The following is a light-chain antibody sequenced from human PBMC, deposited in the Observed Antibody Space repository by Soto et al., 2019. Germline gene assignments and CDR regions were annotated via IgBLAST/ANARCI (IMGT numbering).Light chain of an antibody. Sequence: EIVLTQSPGTLSLSPGERATLSCRASQSVSSSYLAWYQQKPGQAPRLLIYGASSRATGIPDRSSGSGSGTDFTLTISRLEPEDFAVYYCQQYGSSQSFGQGNKVEIK. V-gene: IGKV3-20*01. CDR1: QSVSSSY. J-gene: IGKJ1*01. CDR3: QQYGSSQS. CDR2: GAS.